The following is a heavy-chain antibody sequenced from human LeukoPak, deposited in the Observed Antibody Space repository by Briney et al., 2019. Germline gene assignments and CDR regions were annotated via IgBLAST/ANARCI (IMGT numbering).Heavy chain of an antibody. CDR2: IYYSGST. D-gene: IGHD3-22*01. J-gene: IGHJ3*02. CDR1: GGSISSYY. V-gene: IGHV4-59*01. Sequence: SETLSLTCTVSGGSISSYYWSWIRQPPGEGLEWIGCIYYSGSTNYNPSLKSRVTISVDTSKNQFSLKLSSVTAADTAVYYCARDYPYDSSGYYYESNAFDIWGQGTMVTVSS. CDR3: ARDYPYDSSGYYYESNAFDI.